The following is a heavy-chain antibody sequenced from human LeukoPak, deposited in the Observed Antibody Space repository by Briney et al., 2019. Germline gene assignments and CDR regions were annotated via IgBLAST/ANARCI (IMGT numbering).Heavy chain of an antibody. D-gene: IGHD3-22*01. V-gene: IGHV3-23*01. CDR1: GFTFSSFA. CDR2: ISGSGGST. Sequence: GGSLRLSCAASGFTFSSFAMSWVRQAPGKGLEWVLAISGSGGSTYYADSVKGRFTISRDNSKNTLYLQMNSLRAEDTAVYYCANGYPTYYYDSSGYYYFDYWGQGTLVTVSS. J-gene: IGHJ4*02. CDR3: ANGYPTYYYDSSGYYYFDY.